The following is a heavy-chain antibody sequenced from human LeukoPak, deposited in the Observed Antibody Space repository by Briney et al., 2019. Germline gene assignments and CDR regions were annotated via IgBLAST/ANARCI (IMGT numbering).Heavy chain of an antibody. CDR2: VKSDGSNP. CDR3: ARDIVSGSGSLDY. Sequence: PGGSLRLSCAASRFSFSNYWMHWVRQAPGKGLVWVSRVKSDGSNPSYADSVKGRFTISRDHAENMLYLQMNTLGAEDTAVYYCARDIVSGSGSLDYWGQGTLVTVSS. J-gene: IGHJ4*02. D-gene: IGHD3-10*01. CDR1: RFSFSNYW. V-gene: IGHV3-74*01.